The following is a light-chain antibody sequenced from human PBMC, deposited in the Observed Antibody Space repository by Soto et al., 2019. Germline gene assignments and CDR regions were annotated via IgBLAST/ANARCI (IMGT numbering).Light chain of an antibody. J-gene: IGLJ1*01. CDR1: SSDVGGYKY. CDR2: DVS. V-gene: IGLV2-11*01. CDR3: QSYDNSLSGSEV. Sequence: QSALTQPRSVSGSPGQSVTISCTGTSSDVGGYKYVSWYQQHPGKAPKFIIYDVSERPSGVPDRFSGSKSGNTASLAIAGLQAEDEADYYCQSYDNSLSGSEVFGTGTKLTVL.